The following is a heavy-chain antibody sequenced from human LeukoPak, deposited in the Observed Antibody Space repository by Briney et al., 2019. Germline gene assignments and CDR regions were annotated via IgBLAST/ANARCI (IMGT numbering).Heavy chain of an antibody. Sequence: GGSLRLSCAASGFTFSSYWMHWVRQAPGKGPVWVSRINSDGSSTSYADSVKGRFTISRDNAKNTLYLQMNSLRAEDTAVYYCARVPGYYDSSGFQWWGQGTLVTVSS. J-gene: IGHJ4*02. CDR2: INSDGSST. CDR1: GFTFSSYW. D-gene: IGHD3-22*01. CDR3: ARVPGYYDSSGFQW. V-gene: IGHV3-74*01.